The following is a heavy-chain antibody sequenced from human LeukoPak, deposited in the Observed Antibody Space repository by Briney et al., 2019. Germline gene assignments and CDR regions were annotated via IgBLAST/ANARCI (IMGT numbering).Heavy chain of an antibody. Sequence: ASVKVSCKASGDTFSSYAISWVRQAPGQGLEWMGGIIPIFGTANYAQKFQGRVTITADESTSTAYMELSSLRSGDTAVYYCARANGDYSSYYFDYWGQGTLVTVSS. CDR1: GDTFSSYA. CDR3: ARANGDYSSYYFDY. J-gene: IGHJ4*02. D-gene: IGHD4-17*01. CDR2: IIPIFGTA. V-gene: IGHV1-69*13.